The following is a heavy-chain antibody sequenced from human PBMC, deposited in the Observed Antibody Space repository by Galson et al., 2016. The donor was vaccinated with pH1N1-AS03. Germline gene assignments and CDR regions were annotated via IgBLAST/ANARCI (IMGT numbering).Heavy chain of an antibody. CDR2: IKPDGSEK. CDR3: TRDPVTISPDGALDL. V-gene: IGHV3-7*03. Sequence: SLRLSCAASGFSFSNYWMSWVRQAPGKGLEWVANIKPDGSEKYYVDSLKGRFTISRDNAQNSLYLQLNSLRAEDTAMYYCTRDPVTISPDGALDLWGQGTTVTVSS. CDR1: GFSFSNYW. J-gene: IGHJ3*01. D-gene: IGHD4-17*01.